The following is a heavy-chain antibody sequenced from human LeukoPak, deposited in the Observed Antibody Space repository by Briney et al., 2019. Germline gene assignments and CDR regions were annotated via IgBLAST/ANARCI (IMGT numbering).Heavy chain of an antibody. Sequence: GGSLRLSCAASGFTFSSYAMSWVRQARGKGLEWVSAISGSGGSTYYADSVKGRFTISRDNSKNTLYLQMNSLRAEDTAVYYCAKDGIAAAGTGYFDYWGQGTLVTVSS. CDR2: ISGSGGST. D-gene: IGHD6-13*01. V-gene: IGHV3-23*01. CDR3: AKDGIAAAGTGYFDY. CDR1: GFTFSSYA. J-gene: IGHJ4*02.